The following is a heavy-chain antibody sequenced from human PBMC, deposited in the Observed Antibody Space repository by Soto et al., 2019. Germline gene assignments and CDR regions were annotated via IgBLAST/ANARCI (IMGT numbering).Heavy chain of an antibody. D-gene: IGHD6-13*01. Sequence: EVQLLESGGGLVQPGGSLRLSCAASGFTFSSYAMTWVRQAPGKGLEWVSVISGSDGSTYYADSVKGRFTISRDNSKNTLNLQINSLRVEDTAVYYCARRSSSWYFDYWGQGTLFTVSS. CDR2: ISGSDGST. J-gene: IGHJ4*02. CDR3: ARRSSSWYFDY. CDR1: GFTFSSYA. V-gene: IGHV3-23*01.